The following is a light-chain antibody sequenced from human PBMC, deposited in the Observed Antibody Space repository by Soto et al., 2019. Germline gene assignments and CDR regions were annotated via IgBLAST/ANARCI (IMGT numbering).Light chain of an antibody. V-gene: IGLV2-14*01. CDR1: SSDVGGYSY. CDR2: DVS. Sequence: QSALTQPASVSGSPLQSIAISCTGTSSDVGGYSYVSWYQQQPGKAPKLVISDVSNRPSGVSDRFSGSKSGNTASLTISGLQTEDEADYYCASYTTSSTYVFGTVTKVTVL. J-gene: IGLJ1*01. CDR3: ASYTTSSTYV.